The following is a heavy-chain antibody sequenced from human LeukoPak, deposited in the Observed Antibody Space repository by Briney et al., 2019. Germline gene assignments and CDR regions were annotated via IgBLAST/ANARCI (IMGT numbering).Heavy chain of an antibody. J-gene: IGHJ4*02. CDR1: GGTFNSYA. CDR3: ARVNYDFWLDRAQVIDY. CDR2: IIPIFGTT. D-gene: IGHD3-3*01. V-gene: IGHV1-69*06. Sequence: ASVKVSCKASGGTFNSYAISWVRQAPGQGLEWMGGIIPIFGTTNYARKFRGRVTLTADKSTRTAYMELSSLRSEDTAVYYCARVNYDFWLDRAQVIDYWGQGTLVTVSS.